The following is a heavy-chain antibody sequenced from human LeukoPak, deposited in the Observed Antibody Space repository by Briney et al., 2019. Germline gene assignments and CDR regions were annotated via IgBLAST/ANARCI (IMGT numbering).Heavy chain of an antibody. CDR3: ARDTGGYDILNYFDY. J-gene: IGHJ4*02. V-gene: IGHV3-21*01. D-gene: IGHD3-9*01. CDR2: ISSSSSYI. Sequence: GGSLRLSCAASGFTFSSYSMNWVRQAPGKGLEWVSSISSSSSYIYYADSVKGRFTISRDNAKNSLYLLMNSLRAEDTAVYYCARDTGGYDILNYFDYWGQGTLVTVSS. CDR1: GFTFSSYS.